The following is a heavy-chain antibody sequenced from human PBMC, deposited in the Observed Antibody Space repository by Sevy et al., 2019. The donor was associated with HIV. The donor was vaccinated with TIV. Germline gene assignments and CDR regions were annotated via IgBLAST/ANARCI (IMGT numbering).Heavy chain of an antibody. D-gene: IGHD3-22*01. CDR1: GGTFSSYA. Sequence: ASVKVSCKASGGTFSSYAISWVRQAPGQGLEWMGGIIPIFGTANYAQKFQGRVTITADESTSTAYMELSSLRSEDTAVYYCARDYYDSSLGLFGYWGQGTLVTVSS. V-gene: IGHV1-69*13. J-gene: IGHJ4*02. CDR2: IIPIFGTA. CDR3: ARDYYDSSLGLFGY.